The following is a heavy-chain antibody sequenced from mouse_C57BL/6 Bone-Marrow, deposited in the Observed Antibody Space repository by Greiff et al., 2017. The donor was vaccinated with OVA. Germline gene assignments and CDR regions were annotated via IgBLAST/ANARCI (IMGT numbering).Heavy chain of an antibody. CDR1: GYAFSSSW. D-gene: IGHD2-5*01. CDR2: IYPGDGDT. J-gene: IGHJ2*01. V-gene: IGHV1-82*01. Sequence: LQESGPELVKPGASVKISCKASGYAFSSSWMNWVKQRPGKGLEWIGRIYPGDGDTNYNGKFKGKATLTADKSSSTAYMQLSSLTSEDSAVYFCARKVYSNYDYWGQGTTLTVSS. CDR3: ARKVYSNYDY.